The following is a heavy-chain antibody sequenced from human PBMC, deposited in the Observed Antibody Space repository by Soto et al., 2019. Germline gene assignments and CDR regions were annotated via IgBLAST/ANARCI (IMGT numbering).Heavy chain of an antibody. D-gene: IGHD3-22*01. V-gene: IGHV4-59*01. CDR1: GDSISTFY. Sequence: SLTCTVSGDSISTFYWGWMRQSPGKELEWIGYVYYTGSTNYNPSLKSRVTISVDRSKNQFSLKLTSANAADTAVYYCARGRTVTHYHDHRSAYFYLFDYWGQGSQVTVSS. J-gene: IGHJ4*02. CDR3: ARGRTVTHYHDHRSAYFYLFDY. CDR2: VYYTGST.